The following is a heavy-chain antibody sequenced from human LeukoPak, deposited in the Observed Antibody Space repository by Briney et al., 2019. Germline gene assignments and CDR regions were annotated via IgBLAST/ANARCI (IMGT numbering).Heavy chain of an antibody. V-gene: IGHV3-48*03. Sequence: GGSLRLSCAGSGFTFSSFEMNWVRQSPGRGLEWVSYISSSGSTIYYADSVKGRFTISRDNAKNSLYLQMNSLRAVDTALYYCASRPPPHRGPFDYWGQGTLVTVSS. J-gene: IGHJ4*02. CDR1: GFTFSSFE. CDR3: ASRPPPHRGPFDY. CDR2: ISSSGSTI.